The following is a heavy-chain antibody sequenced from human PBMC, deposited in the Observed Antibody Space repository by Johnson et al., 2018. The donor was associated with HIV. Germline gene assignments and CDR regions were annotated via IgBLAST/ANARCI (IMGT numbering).Heavy chain of an antibody. CDR3: ARDGTTGPSGDSFDS. CDR1: GFSVSASY. CDR2: IYSGGST. J-gene: IGHJ3*02. V-gene: IGHV3-66*01. D-gene: IGHD1-14*01. Sequence: VQLVESGGGLVQPGGSLRLSCAASGFSVSASYMSWLRQAPGKALEWVSVIYSGGSTYYAASVKGRFIISRDNSNNMLYLRMNSRRDEDKAVYYCARDGTTGPSGDSFDSWGQGIMVTGSA.